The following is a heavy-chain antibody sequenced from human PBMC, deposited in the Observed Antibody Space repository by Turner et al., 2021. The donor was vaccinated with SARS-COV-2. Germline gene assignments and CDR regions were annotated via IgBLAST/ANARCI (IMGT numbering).Heavy chain of an antibody. Sequence: QVQLVQSGAEVKKPGASVKVSCKISGYTLTELSMYWVRQAPGKGLEWMGGFDPEDGETVYEQSFQCRVTMTEDTSTDTAYMELSSLRSEDTAVYFCATGYQLRVNWFDPWGQGTLVTVSS. D-gene: IGHD2-2*01. J-gene: IGHJ5*02. CDR1: GYTLTELS. CDR3: ATGYQLRVNWFDP. CDR2: FDPEDGET. V-gene: IGHV1-24*01.